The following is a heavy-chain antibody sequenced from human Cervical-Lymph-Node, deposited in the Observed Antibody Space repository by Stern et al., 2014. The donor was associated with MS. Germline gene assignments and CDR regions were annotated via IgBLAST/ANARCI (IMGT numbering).Heavy chain of an antibody. V-gene: IGHV2-5*02. D-gene: IGHD2-2*02. CDR2: IYLDNDN. CDR1: GFSLSTSGVG. CDR3: ARLDCSSTSCYRSGYFDL. Sequence: QVTLRESGPTLVKPTQTLTLTCTFSGFSLSTSGVGVGWIRQPPGKALEWLALIYLDNDNRYSPSLKSRLTITKDTSKNQVVLTMTNMDHVDTATYYCARLDCSSTSCYRSGYFDLWGRGTLVTVSS. J-gene: IGHJ2*01.